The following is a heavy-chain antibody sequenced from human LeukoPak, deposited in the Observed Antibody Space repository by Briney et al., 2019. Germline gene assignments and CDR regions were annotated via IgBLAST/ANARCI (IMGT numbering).Heavy chain of an antibody. V-gene: IGHV4-61*01. CDR2: IYYSGST. J-gene: IGHJ5*02. Sequence: SETLSLTCTVSGASVSSGSYYWNWIRQPPGKGLEWIGYIYYSGSTNYSPSLKSRVTISVDTSKNQFSLKLSSVTAAETAVYYCARWGGDYYDYVWGFDPWGQGTLVTVSS. CDR1: GASVSSGSYY. D-gene: IGHD3-16*01. CDR3: ARWGGDYYDYVWGFDP.